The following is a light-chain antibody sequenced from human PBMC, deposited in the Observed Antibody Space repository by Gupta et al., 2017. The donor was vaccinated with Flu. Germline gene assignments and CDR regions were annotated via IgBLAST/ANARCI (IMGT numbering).Light chain of an antibody. CDR1: QSLVYSDGNTY. V-gene: IGKV2-30*01. Sequence: VTLGQPASISCRSSQSLVYSDGNTYLHWFQQRPGQSPRRLIYQVSHRDSGVPDRFSGSGSGTDFILKISRVEAEDVGVYYCMQGARWPWAFGQGTKVEIK. CDR2: QVS. CDR3: MQGARWPWA. J-gene: IGKJ1*01.